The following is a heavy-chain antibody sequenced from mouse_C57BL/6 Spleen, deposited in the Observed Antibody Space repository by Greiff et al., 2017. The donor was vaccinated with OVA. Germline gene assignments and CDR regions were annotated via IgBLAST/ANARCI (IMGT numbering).Heavy chain of an antibody. V-gene: IGHV1-55*01. CDR3: ARQGIYYDYDRGFAD. J-gene: IGHJ3*01. CDR1: GYTFTSYW. Sequence: VQLQQPGAELVQPGASVKMSCKASGYTFTSYWITWVKQRPGQGLEWIGDIYPGSGSSTYNEKFKSKATLTVDTSSSTAYMQLSSLTSEDSAVYYCARQGIYYDYDRGFADWGQGTRVTVSA. D-gene: IGHD2-4*01. CDR2: IYPGSGSS.